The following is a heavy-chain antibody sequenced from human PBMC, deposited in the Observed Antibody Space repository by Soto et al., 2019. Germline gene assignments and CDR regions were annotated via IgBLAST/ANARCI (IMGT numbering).Heavy chain of an antibody. CDR1: GYTFTAYG. CDR2: INTGNGHT. D-gene: IGHD3-3*01. V-gene: IGHV1-3*04. J-gene: IGHJ5*02. CDR3: ASRGYDFWSGLDP. Sequence: ASVKVSCKASGYTFTAYGIHWVRQAPGQRLERMGWINTGNGHTKYSQKFQGRVTITRDTSARTAYMELNSLRSEDTAVYYCASRGYDFWSGLDPWGRGTLVTVSS.